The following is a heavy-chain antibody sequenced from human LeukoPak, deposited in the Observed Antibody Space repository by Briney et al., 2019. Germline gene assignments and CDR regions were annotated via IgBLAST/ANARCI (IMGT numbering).Heavy chain of an antibody. CDR1: GGTFSSYA. D-gene: IGHD3-10*01. CDR2: IIPIFGTA. J-gene: IGHJ6*04. Sequence: ASVKVSYKASGGTFSSYAISWVRQAPGQGLEWMGGIIPIFGTANYAQKFQGRVTITADESTSTAYMELSSLRSEDTAVYYCARGSYYGSGSYLYYGMDVWGKGTTVTVSS. CDR3: ARGSYYGSGSYLYYGMDV. V-gene: IGHV1-69*13.